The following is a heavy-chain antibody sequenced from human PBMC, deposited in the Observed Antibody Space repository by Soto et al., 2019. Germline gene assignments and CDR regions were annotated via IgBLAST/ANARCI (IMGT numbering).Heavy chain of an antibody. J-gene: IGHJ6*04. CDR2: IYYNGNT. CDR1: GGSISRGYYY. V-gene: IGHV4-30-4*01. CDR3: ASSSLYGTDV. Sequence: SETLSLTCSVAGGSISRGYYYWSWIRQPPGKGLEWIGNIYYNGNTYYNPSLKRRLSISIDTSKNQFSLQVRSVTAAATAVSYCASSSLYGTDVCGKGTTVTVSS.